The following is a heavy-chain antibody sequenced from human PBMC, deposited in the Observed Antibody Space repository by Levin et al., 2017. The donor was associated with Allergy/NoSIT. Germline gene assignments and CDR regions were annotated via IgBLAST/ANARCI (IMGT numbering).Heavy chain of an antibody. V-gene: IGHV1-18*01. D-gene: IGHD3-3*01. J-gene: IGHJ5*02. CDR1: GYTFTNYG. Sequence: ASVKVSCKASGYTFTNYGIAWLRQAPGRGPEWMGWISTYNDNRNYAQKFQGRITMTPDTSTSTAYMELRSLRSDDTAVYYCARSYYDFWSNYYDPWGQGTLVTVSS. CDR2: ISTYNDNR. CDR3: ARSYYDFWSNYYDP.